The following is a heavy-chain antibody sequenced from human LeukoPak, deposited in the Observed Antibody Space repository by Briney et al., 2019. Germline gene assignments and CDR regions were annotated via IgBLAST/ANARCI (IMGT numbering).Heavy chain of an antibody. D-gene: IGHD3-22*01. CDR3: AKHGSSGYNFDY. CDR1: GFTFSRYS. V-gene: IGHV3-30*18. J-gene: IGHJ4*02. CDR2: ISYDGSNE. Sequence: GGSLRLSCAASGFTFSRYSMNWVRQAPGKGLEWVAIISYDGSNEYYADSVKGRFTISRDNSKNTLYLQMNSLRAEDTAVYYCAKHGSSGYNFDYWGQGTLVTVSS.